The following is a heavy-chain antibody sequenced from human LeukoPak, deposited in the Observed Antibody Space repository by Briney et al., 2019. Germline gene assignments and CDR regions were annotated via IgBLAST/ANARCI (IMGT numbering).Heavy chain of an antibody. CDR3: ARDKWLTTTHYFDY. Sequence: GGSLRLSCAASGFTFSSYSMNCVRQDAREWLEWVSSISSSSSYIYYADSVKGRFTISRENAKKSVYLQMNSLRAEDTAVYYCARDKWLTTTHYFDYWGQGTLVTVSS. CDR2: ISSSSSYI. J-gene: IGHJ4*02. D-gene: IGHD4-11*01. CDR1: GFTFSSYS. V-gene: IGHV3-21*01.